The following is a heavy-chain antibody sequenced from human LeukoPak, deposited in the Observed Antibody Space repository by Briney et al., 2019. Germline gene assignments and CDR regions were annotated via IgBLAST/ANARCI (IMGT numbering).Heavy chain of an antibody. CDR2: IYYRGST. CDR1: GGSISSAGYY. CDR3: ARVCWSGFVYFVY. J-gene: IGHJ4*02. Sequence: PSQSLSLTCTVSGGSISSAGYYWTRIGPHPGTGLACIGNIYYRGSTDYNPSLKSRVMISVDTSKNQFSLKVNSVTAADTVLYYCARVCWSGFVYFVYWGQGILVTVSP. D-gene: IGHD3-3*01. V-gene: IGHV4-31*03.